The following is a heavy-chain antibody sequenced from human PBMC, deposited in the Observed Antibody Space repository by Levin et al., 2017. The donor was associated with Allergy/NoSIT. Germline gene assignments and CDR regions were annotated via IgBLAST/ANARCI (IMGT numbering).Heavy chain of an antibody. J-gene: IGHJ4*02. CDR2: INSDNGAT. CDR1: GYTFTDYY. Sequence: GESLKISCKASGYTFTDYYIHWVRQAPGQGLEWMGWINSDNGATNYAQKFKGRVTMTRDASINTAYMELSSLLSDDTAVYYCAREKTTGMASPDYWGQGTLVTVSS. CDR3: AREKTTGMASPDY. V-gene: IGHV1-2*02. D-gene: IGHD1-1*01.